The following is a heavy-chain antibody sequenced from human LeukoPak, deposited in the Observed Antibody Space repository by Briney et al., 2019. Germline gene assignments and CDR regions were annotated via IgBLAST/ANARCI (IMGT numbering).Heavy chain of an antibody. CDR3: ARDADYYGSGSFDY. CDR1: GGSISSYY. V-gene: IGHV4-59*01. J-gene: IGHJ4*02. Sequence: SETLSLTCTVSGGSISSYYWSWIRQPPGKGLEWIGYIYYSGSTDYNPSLKSRVTISVDTSKNQFSLKLSSVTAADTAVYYCARDADYYGSGSFDYWGQGTLVTVSS. D-gene: IGHD3-10*01. CDR2: IYYSGST.